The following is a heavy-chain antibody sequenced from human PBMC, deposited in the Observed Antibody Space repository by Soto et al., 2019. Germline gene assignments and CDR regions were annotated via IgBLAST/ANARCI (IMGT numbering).Heavy chain of an antibody. D-gene: IGHD6-6*01. CDR3: ARSPPGVAGRYYFDF. CDR2: IWYDGSNK. Sequence: QVQLVESGGGVVQPGRSLRLSCAASGFAFSSYGMHWVRQTPGKGLEWVALIWYDGSNKDYADSVKGRFTISRDNSKNTLYLQMHSLRAEDTAVYFCARSPPGVAGRYYFDFWGQGTLVTVSS. V-gene: IGHV3-33*01. CDR1: GFAFSSYG. J-gene: IGHJ4*02.